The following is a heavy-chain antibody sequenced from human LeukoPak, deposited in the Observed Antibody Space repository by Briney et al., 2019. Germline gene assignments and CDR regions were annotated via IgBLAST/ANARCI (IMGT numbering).Heavy chain of an antibody. CDR2: TYYRSKWYN. D-gene: IGHD3-10*01. CDR3: AREGLLWFGEFPYYFDY. J-gene: IGHJ4*02. V-gene: IGHV6-1*01. CDR1: GDSVSSNSAA. Sequence: SQTLSLTCAISGDSVSSNSAAWNWIRRSPSRGLEWLGRTYYRSKWYNDYAVSVKSRITINPDTSKNQFSLQLNSVTPEDTAVYYCAREGLLWFGEFPYYFDYWGQGTLVTVSS.